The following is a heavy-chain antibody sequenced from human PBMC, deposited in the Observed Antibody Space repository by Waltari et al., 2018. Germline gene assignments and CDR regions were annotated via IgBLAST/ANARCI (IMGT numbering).Heavy chain of an antibody. CDR1: GGSISSSSYY. J-gene: IGHJ3*02. Sequence: QLQLQESGPGLVKPSETLSLTCTVSGGSISSSSYYWGWIRQPPGKGLEWIGSIYYSGITYYNPSLKSRVTISVDTSKNQFSLKLSSVTAADTAVYYCASPGAYCGGDCYSDDAFDIWGQGTMVTVSS. D-gene: IGHD2-21*01. V-gene: IGHV4-39*01. CDR2: IYYSGIT. CDR3: ASPGAYCGGDCYSDDAFDI.